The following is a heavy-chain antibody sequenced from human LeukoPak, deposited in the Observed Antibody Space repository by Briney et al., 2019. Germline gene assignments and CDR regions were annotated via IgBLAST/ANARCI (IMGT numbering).Heavy chain of an antibody. CDR1: GFTFSSYS. J-gene: IGHJ4*02. CDR2: ISTSSSYI. Sequence: PGGSLRLSCTASGFTFSSYSMNWVRQAPGKGLEWVSSISTSSSYIYYADSVKGRFTISRDNARNSLYLQMNSLRAEDTAVYYCARDLYSSADYWGQGTLVTVSS. V-gene: IGHV3-21*01. D-gene: IGHD3-10*01. CDR3: ARDLYSSADY.